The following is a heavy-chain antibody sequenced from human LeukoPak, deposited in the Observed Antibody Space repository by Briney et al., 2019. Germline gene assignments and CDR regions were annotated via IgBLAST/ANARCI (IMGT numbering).Heavy chain of an antibody. V-gene: IGHV4-59*01. Sequence: PSGTLSLTCTVSGVSISSYYWSWIRQSPGKGLEWIGYVYYSGSAKYNPSLESRVTISVDTSKNQFSLNLSSVTAADTAVYYCARNLGYCGTTGCYWFDPWGQGTLVTVSS. J-gene: IGHJ5*02. CDR2: VYYSGSA. D-gene: IGHD2-2*01. CDR1: GVSISSYY. CDR3: ARNLGYCGTTGCYWFDP.